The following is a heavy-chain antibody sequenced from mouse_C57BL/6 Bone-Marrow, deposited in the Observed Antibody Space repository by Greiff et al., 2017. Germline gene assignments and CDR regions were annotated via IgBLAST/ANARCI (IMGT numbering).Heavy chain of an antibody. CDR1: GYTFTDYY. CDR3: ARGDYDGGGFDY. Sequence: VQLQQSGAELVRPGASVKLSCKASGYTFTDYYINWVKQRPGQGLEWIARIYPGSGNTYYNEKFKGKATLTAEKSSSTAYMQLSSLTSEDSAVYFCARGDYDGGGFDYWGQGTTLTVSS. D-gene: IGHD2-4*01. J-gene: IGHJ2*01. V-gene: IGHV1-76*01. CDR2: IYPGSGNT.